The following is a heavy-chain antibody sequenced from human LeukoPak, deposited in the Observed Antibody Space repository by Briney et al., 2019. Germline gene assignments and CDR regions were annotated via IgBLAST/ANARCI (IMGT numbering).Heavy chain of an antibody. J-gene: IGHJ5*02. CDR3: ARGSNGYSYGNWFDP. D-gene: IGHD5-18*01. Sequence: PSETLSLTCTVSCGSISSYYWSWIRQPPGKGLEWIGYIYYSGSTNYNPSLKSRVTISVDTSKNQFSLKLSSVTAADTAVYYCARGSNGYSYGNWFDPWGQGTLVTVSS. CDR2: IYYSGST. CDR1: CGSISSYY. V-gene: IGHV4-59*12.